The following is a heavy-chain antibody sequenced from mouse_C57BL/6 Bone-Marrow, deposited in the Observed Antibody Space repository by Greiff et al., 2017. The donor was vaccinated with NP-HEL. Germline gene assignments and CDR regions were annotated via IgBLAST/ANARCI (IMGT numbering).Heavy chain of an antibody. V-gene: IGHV3-6*01. CDR1: GYSITSGYY. J-gene: IGHJ2*01. Sequence: EVQLQESGPGLVKPSQSLSLTCSVTGYSITSGYYWNWIRQFPGNKLEWMGYISYDGSNNYNPSLKNRISITRDTSKNQFFLKLNSVTTEDTATYYCAREGGHDPEDFDYWGQGTTLTVSS. CDR3: AREGGHDPEDFDY. CDR2: ISYDGSN. D-gene: IGHD2-3*01.